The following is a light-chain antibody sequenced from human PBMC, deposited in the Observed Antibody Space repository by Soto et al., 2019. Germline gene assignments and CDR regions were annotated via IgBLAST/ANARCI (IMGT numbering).Light chain of an antibody. CDR1: QSVSNSY. CDR2: HAS. Sequence: VLTQSPGTLSLSPGERATLSCRASQSVSNSYLAWYQQRPGQALRLLVYHASIRATGIPDRFSGSGSGTDFTLTISRLEPEDCAVFYCLQDAISPLSFGQGTRLQIK. J-gene: IGKJ5*01. CDR3: LQDAISPLS. V-gene: IGKV3-20*01.